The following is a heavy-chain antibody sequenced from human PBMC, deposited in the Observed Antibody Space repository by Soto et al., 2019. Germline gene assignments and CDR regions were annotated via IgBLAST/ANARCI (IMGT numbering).Heavy chain of an antibody. V-gene: IGHV3-30*18. D-gene: IGHD4-17*01. Sequence: QVQLVESGGGVVQPGRSLRLSCAASGFTFSSYGMHWVRQAPGKGLEWVAVISYDGSNKYYADSVKGRFTTSRDNSKNTLYLQMNSLRAEDTAVYYCAKEGWGDYTLYYFDYWGQGTLVTVSS. CDR1: GFTFSSYG. CDR2: ISYDGSNK. J-gene: IGHJ4*02. CDR3: AKEGWGDYTLYYFDY.